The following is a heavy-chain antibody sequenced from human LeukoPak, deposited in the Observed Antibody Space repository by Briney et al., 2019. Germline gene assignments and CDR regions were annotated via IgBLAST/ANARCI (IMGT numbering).Heavy chain of an antibody. CDR1: GGSMSSNY. CDR2: IYYSGST. D-gene: IGHD6-19*01. V-gene: IGHV4-59*01. J-gene: IGHJ4*02. CDR3: ARGGWSLDY. Sequence: PSETLSLTCTISGGSMSSNYWSWIRQPPGKGLEWIGYIYYSGSTNYNPSLKSRVSISVDTSKSQFSLRLSSVTAADTALYYCARGGWSLDYWGQGTLSPSPQ.